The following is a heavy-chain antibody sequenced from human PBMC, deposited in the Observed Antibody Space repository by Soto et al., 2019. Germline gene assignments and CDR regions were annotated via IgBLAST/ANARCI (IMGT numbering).Heavy chain of an antibody. CDR3: AKDVVVGATTGLGDYYYYYGMDV. Sequence: QVQLVESGGGVVQPGRSLRLSCAASGFTFSSYGMHWVRQAPGKGLEWVAVISYDGSNKYYADSVKGRFTISRDNSKDTLSLQRTSLRAEDTAVYYCAKDVVVGATTGLGDYYYYYGMDVWGQGTTVTVSS. D-gene: IGHD1-26*01. CDR1: GFTFSSYG. J-gene: IGHJ6*02. V-gene: IGHV3-30*18. CDR2: ISYDGSNK.